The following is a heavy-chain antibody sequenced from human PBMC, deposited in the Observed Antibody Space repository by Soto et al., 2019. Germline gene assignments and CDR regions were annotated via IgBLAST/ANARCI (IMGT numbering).Heavy chain of an antibody. CDR2: ISGSGRTI. V-gene: IGHV3-23*01. D-gene: IGHD1-26*01. CDR3: AKVGPSYYYGMDV. Sequence: GGSLRLSCAASGLDFSSEVMCWVRQAPGKGLEWVSSISGSGRTIYSADSMRGRFAISRDNSKNSLYLQLNNLRVDDTAVYYCAKVGPSYYYGMDVWGQGTTVTVSS. J-gene: IGHJ6*02. CDR1: GLDFSSEV.